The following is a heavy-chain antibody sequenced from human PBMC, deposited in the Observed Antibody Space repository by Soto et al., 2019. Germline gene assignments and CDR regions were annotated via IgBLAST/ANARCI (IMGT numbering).Heavy chain of an antibody. CDR3: ARWRGYSGYDRLPYYYYSGMEV. V-gene: IGHV4-34*01. CDR2: INHSGST. J-gene: IGHJ6*04. D-gene: IGHD5-12*01. Sequence: SETQSLTYTVSGGTFIGYYGSWICQPPGKGLEWIGEINHSGSTNYNPSLKSRVTISVDTSKNQFSLKLSSVTAADTAVYYCARWRGYSGYDRLPYYYYSGMEVWGKGTTVTVSS. CDR1: GGTFIGYY.